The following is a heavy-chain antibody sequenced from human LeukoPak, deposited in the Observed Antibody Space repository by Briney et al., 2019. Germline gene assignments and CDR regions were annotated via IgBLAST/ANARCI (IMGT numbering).Heavy chain of an antibody. Sequence: GGSLRLSCAASGFIFSNYWMHWVRQAPGKGLEWISHISSSGRTMYYADSVKGRFTISRDNAKNSLYLQMNSLRAEDTAVYYCARLGSLCRNGVCYGGWGQGILVTVSS. CDR2: ISSSGRTM. V-gene: IGHV3-48*03. D-gene: IGHD2-8*01. J-gene: IGHJ4*02. CDR1: GFIFSNYW. CDR3: ARLGSLCRNGVCYGG.